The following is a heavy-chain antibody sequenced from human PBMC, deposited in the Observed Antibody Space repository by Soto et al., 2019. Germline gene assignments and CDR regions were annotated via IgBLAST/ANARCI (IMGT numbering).Heavy chain of an antibody. V-gene: IGHV4-31*03. CDR1: GGSIISGAYY. Sequence: SETLSLTCTFSGGSIISGAYYWSWMRQHPGKGLEWIGYIYNSGSSYYNPSLKSRVTISVDTSKNQFSLKLSSVTAADTAVYYCARVSYGMDVWGQGTTVTVSS. J-gene: IGHJ6*02. CDR3: ARVSYGMDV. CDR2: IYNSGSS.